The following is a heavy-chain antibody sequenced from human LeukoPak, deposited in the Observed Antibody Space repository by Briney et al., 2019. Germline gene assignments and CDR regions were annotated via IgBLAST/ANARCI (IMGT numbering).Heavy chain of an antibody. Sequence: GSLRLSCASSGFTLSSYAMLWVRQAPAPGLESVSVISGSGGSTYYADPVKGRFTISRDNSKNTLYLQMNSLRAEDTAVYYCAKDRDLVGATVDYWGQGTLVTVSS. CDR2: ISGSGGST. D-gene: IGHD1-26*01. CDR1: GFTLSSYA. J-gene: IGHJ4*02. V-gene: IGHV3-23*01. CDR3: AKDRDLVGATVDY.